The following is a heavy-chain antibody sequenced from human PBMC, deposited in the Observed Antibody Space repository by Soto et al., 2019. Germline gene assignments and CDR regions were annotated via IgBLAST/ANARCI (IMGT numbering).Heavy chain of an antibody. Sequence: EVQLVESGGGLVQPGGSLRLSCAASGFTFSSYWMSWVRQAPGKGLEWVANIKQDGSEKYYVDSVKGRFTISRDNAKNSLYLQMNSLRAEDTAVYYCARGEEGDFWSGYYRDYYYYMDVWGKGTTVTVSS. CDR1: GFTFSSYW. J-gene: IGHJ6*03. D-gene: IGHD3-3*01. CDR3: ARGEEGDFWSGYYRDYYYYMDV. V-gene: IGHV3-7*01. CDR2: IKQDGSEK.